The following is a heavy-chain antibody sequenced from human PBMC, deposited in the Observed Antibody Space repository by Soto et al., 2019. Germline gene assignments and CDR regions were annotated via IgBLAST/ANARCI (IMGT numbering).Heavy chain of an antibody. D-gene: IGHD1-1*01. J-gene: IGHJ6*02. CDR2: IYYSGLT. CDR3: VRHGHSWNQKNGMDV. Sequence: PSETLSLTCSVSDGSISSSHYYWAWIRQPPGKGLEWIATIYYSGLTYYNPSLNSRVIISLHTSNNQLPLELTFVTAADTAVYYCVRHGHSWNQKNGMDVWGQGITVTVSS. V-gene: IGHV4-39*01. CDR1: DGSISSSHYY.